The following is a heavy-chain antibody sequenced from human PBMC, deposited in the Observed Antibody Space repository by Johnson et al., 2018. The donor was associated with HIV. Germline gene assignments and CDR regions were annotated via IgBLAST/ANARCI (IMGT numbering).Heavy chain of an antibody. V-gene: IGHV3-30-3*01. CDR2: ISYDGSNK. J-gene: IGHJ3*02. D-gene: IGHD2-2*01. CDR1: GFIFSSYA. CDR3: ASLPGDAFDI. Sequence: QVQLVESGGGVVQPGRSLRLSCAASGFIFSSYAMHWVRQAPGKGLVWVAVISYDGSNKYYADSVKGRFTISRDNSKNKLYLQMNSLRAEDTAVYYCASLPGDAFDIWGQGTMVTVSS.